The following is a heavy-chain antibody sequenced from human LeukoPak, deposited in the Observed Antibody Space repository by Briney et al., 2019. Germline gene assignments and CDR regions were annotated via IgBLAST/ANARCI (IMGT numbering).Heavy chain of an antibody. Sequence: GGSLRLSCAASGFTFSNYGMHWVRQAPGRGLEWVAVISYDESQEYYVESVKGRFTISRDNPRKTVYLQMDSLRADDTAVYYCTRGEEGWYFDVWGRGTMVTVSS. CDR1: GFTFSNYG. V-gene: IGHV3-33*01. CDR2: ISYDESQE. CDR3: TRGEEGWYFDV. J-gene: IGHJ2*01.